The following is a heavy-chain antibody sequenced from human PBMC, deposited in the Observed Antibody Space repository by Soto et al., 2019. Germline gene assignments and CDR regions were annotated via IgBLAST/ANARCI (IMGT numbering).Heavy chain of an antibody. CDR3: ARTQYYYYYMDV. V-gene: IGHV5-51*01. Sequence: PLQLIKISCQGAEYSCTSYWSGWVSKMPGKGLEWMGIIYPGDSDTRYSPSFQGQVTISADKSISTAYLQWSSLKASDTAMYYCARTQYYYYYMDVWGKGTTVTVSS. J-gene: IGHJ6*03. CDR2: IYPGDSDT. CDR1: EYSCTSYW.